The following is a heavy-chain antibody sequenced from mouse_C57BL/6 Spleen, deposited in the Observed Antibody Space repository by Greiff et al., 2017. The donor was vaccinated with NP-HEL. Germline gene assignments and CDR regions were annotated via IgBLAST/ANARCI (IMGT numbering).Heavy chain of an antibody. Sequence: QVQLQQSGPGLVAPSQSLSITCTVSGFSLTSYGVHWVRQPPGKGLEWLVVIWSDGSTTYNSALKSRLSISKDNSKSQVFLKMNSLQTDDTAMYYCARQGGYYYGSSYAMDYWGQGTSVTVSS. CDR3: ARQGGYYYGSSYAMDY. D-gene: IGHD1-1*01. CDR1: GFSLTSYG. CDR2: IWSDGST. V-gene: IGHV2-6-1*01. J-gene: IGHJ4*01.